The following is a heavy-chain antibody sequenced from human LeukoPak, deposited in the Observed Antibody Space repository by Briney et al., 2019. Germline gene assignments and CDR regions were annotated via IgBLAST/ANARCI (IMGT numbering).Heavy chain of an antibody. CDR3: AKDHGWFGGRNYFDY. CDR1: GFTFSDYY. Sequence: PSGGSLRLSCAASGFTFSDYYMSWVRQAPGKGLEWVSAISGSGGSTYYADSVKGRFTISRDNSKNTLCLQMNSLRAEDTAVYYCAKDHGWFGGRNYFDYWGQGTLVTVSS. J-gene: IGHJ4*02. CDR2: ISGSGGST. D-gene: IGHD3-10*01. V-gene: IGHV3-23*01.